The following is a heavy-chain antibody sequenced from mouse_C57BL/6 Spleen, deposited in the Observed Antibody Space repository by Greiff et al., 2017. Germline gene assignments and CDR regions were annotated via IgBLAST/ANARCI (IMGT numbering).Heavy chain of an antibody. D-gene: IGHD2-3*01. Sequence: VQLQQSGPELVKPGASVKMSCKASGYTFTDYNMHWVKQSHGKSLEWIGYINPNNGGTSYNQKFKGKATLTVNKSSSTAYMELRSLTSEDSAVYYCARKRFDDYSYYFDYWGQGTTLTVSS. J-gene: IGHJ2*01. CDR3: ARKRFDDYSYYFDY. V-gene: IGHV1-22*01. CDR1: GYTFTDYN. CDR2: INPNNGGT.